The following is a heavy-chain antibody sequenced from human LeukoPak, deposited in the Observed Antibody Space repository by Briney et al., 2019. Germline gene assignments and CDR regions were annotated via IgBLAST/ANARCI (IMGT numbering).Heavy chain of an antibody. CDR1: GGSISSYY. CDR2: IYYTVST. Sequence: SETLSLTCTVSGGSISSYYWSWIRQPPGKGLEWIGYIYYTVSTNYNPSLKSRVTISVDTSKNQFSLRLSSVTAADTAVYYCARGLRWDLTISGTSTFDYWGQGSLVTVSS. V-gene: IGHV4-59*01. D-gene: IGHD1-26*01. CDR3: ARGLRWDLTISGTSTFDY. J-gene: IGHJ4*02.